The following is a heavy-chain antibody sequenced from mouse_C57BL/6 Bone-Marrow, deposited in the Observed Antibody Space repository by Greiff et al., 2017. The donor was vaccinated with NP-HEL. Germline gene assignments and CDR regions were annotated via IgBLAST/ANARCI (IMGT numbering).Heavy chain of an antibody. V-gene: IGHV1-81*01. CDR1: GYTFTSYG. CDR2: IYPRSGNT. Sequence: VQLQQSGAELARPGASVKLSCKASGYTFTSYGISWVKQRTGQGLEWIGEIYPRSGNTYYNEKFKGKATLTADKSSSTAYMELRSLTSEDSAVYFCARRMDGYAWFAYWGQGTLVTVSA. D-gene: IGHD2-2*01. J-gene: IGHJ3*01. CDR3: ARRMDGYAWFAY.